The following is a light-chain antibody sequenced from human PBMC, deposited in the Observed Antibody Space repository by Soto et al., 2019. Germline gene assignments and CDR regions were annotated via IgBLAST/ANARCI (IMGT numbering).Light chain of an antibody. Sequence: DTVMTQSPLSLPVTPGEPASISCRSSQSLLHSNGYNYLHWYLQKPGQSPQLLIYLGSNRASGVPDRFSGSGSGTDFTLKISRVEAEDVGVYYCMQALQNPSTFGQGTKVEIK. CDR1: QSLLHSNGYNY. CDR2: LGS. J-gene: IGKJ1*01. V-gene: IGKV2-28*01. CDR3: MQALQNPST.